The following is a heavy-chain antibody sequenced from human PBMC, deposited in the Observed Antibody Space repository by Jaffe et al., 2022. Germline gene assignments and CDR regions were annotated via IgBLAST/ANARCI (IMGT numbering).Heavy chain of an antibody. V-gene: IGHV4-61*02. CDR1: GGSISSGSYY. Sequence: QVQLQESGPGLVKPSQTLSLTCTVSGGSISSGSYYWSWIRQPAGKGLEWIGRIYTSGSTNYNPSLKSRVTISVDTSKNQFSLKLSSVTAADTAVYYCARGVVEHHAFDIWGQGTMVTVSS. CDR2: IYTSGST. D-gene: IGHD2-15*01. J-gene: IGHJ3*02. CDR3: ARGVVEHHAFDI.